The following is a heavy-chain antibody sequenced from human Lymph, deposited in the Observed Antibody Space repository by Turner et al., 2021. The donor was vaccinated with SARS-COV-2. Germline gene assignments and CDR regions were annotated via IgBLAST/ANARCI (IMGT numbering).Heavy chain of an antibody. CDR3: AKEGLSGRRLQFVPYFAY. V-gene: IGHV3-43*02. CDR1: GFTFDDYA. Sequence: EVHLMESGGGVVQPGGSLRLSCAASGFTFDDYAMHWVRQAPGKGLEWVSLISGDGGSTYYADSGKGRFTISRDDSKNSLYLQINSLRTEDTALYYCAKEGLSGRRLQFVPYFAYWGQGTLVSVSS. D-gene: IGHD5-12*01. J-gene: IGHJ4*02. CDR2: ISGDGGST.